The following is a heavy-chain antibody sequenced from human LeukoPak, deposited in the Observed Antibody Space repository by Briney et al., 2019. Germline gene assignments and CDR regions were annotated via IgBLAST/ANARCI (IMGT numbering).Heavy chain of an antibody. CDR2: TYYRSKWYH. V-gene: IGHV6-1*01. CDR3: ARDPAYNYGMDV. J-gene: IGHJ6*02. Sequence: SQTLSLTCVISGDSVSSHTSAWNWIRQSPSRGLEWLGRTYYRSKWYHDYALSVKSRISIFPDTSKNQFSLQLSSVTPEDTAVYYCARDPAYNYGMDVWGQGTTVTVSS. D-gene: IGHD2-2*01. CDR1: GDSVSSHTSA.